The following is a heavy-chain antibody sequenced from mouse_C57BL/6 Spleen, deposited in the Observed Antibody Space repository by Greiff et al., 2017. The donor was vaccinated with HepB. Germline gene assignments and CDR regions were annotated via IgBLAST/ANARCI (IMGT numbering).Heavy chain of an antibody. J-gene: IGHJ4*01. D-gene: IGHD4-1*01. CDR2: INPNNGGT. CDR3: SRPLGYAMDY. CDR1: GYTFTDYN. V-gene: IGHV1-22*01. Sequence: VQLQQSGPELVKPGASVKMSCKASGYTFTDYNMHWVKQSHGKSLGWIGYINPNNGGTSYNQKFKGKATLTVNKSSSTAYMELRSLTSEESAVYYGSRPLGYAMDYWGQGTSVTVSS.